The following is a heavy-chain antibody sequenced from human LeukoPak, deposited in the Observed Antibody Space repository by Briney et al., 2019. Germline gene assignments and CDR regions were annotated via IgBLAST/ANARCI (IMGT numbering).Heavy chain of an antibody. V-gene: IGHV1-18*04. CDR2: ISAYNGNT. CDR1: GYTFTSYC. Sequence: GASVKVSCKASGYTFTSYCMSWVRQAPGQGLEWMGWISAYNGNTNYAQTLQGRVTMTTDTSTSTAYMELRSLRSDDTAVYYCARVEAAALTFDSWGQGTLVTVSS. D-gene: IGHD6-13*01. J-gene: IGHJ4*02. CDR3: ARVEAAALTFDS.